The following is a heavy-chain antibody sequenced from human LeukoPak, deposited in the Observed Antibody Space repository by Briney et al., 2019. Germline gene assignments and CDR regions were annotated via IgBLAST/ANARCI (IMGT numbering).Heavy chain of an antibody. J-gene: IGHJ4*02. CDR1: GGSISTTTYY. CDR2: IYYSGST. D-gene: IGHD3-22*01. V-gene: IGHV4-39*01. Sequence: KPSETLSLTCTVSGGSISTTTYYWGWSRQPPGKGLEWIGSIYYSGSTYDNPSLKSRVTISVDTSKNQVPLKLRSVTAADTAVYYCARLLYDRSGYYYFDYWGQGTPVTVSS. CDR3: ARLLYDRSGYYYFDY.